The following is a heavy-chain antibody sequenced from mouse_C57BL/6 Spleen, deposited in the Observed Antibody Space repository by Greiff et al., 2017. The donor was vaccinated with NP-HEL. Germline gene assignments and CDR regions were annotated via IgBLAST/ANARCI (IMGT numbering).Heavy chain of an antibody. J-gene: IGHJ4*01. CDR3: ASDGYDGGVYAMDY. V-gene: IGHV1-82*01. CDR1: GYAFSSSW. D-gene: IGHD2-2*01. Sequence: VQLQESGPELVKPGASVKISCKASGYAFSSSWMNWVKQRPGKGLEWIGRIYPGDGDTNYNGKFKGKATLTADKSSSTAYMQLSSLTSEDSAVYCCASDGYDGGVYAMDYWGQGTSVTVSS. CDR2: IYPGDGDT.